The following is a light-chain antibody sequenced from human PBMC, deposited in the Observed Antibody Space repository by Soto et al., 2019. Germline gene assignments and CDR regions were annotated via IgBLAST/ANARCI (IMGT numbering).Light chain of an antibody. V-gene: IGKV1-12*01. CDR2: DTS. Sequence: DIQMTQSPHSVSASIGDRVTITCRASQGISTWLAWYRQRPGKAPELLIYDTSTLHSGVPSRFSGSGSGTDFTLTINSLQPEDCATYYGQQANAFPWTFGQGTKVE. J-gene: IGKJ1*01. CDR3: QQANAFPWT. CDR1: QGISTW.